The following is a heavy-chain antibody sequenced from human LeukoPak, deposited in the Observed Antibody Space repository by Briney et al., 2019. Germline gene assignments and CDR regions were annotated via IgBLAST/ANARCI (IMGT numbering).Heavy chain of an antibody. CDR1: GGSISSYY. CDR2: IYYSGST. J-gene: IGHJ4*02. CDR3: ARDRGSYYVDY. D-gene: IGHD1-26*01. Sequence: SETLSLTCTVSGGSISSYYWSWIRQPPGKGLEWIGYIYYSGSTNYNPSLKSRVTISVDTSKNQFSLKLSSVPAADTAVYYCARDRGSYYVDYWGQGTLVTVSS. V-gene: IGHV4-59*01.